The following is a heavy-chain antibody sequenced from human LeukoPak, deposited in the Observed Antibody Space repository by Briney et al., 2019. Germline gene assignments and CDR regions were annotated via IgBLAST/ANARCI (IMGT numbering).Heavy chain of an antibody. J-gene: IGHJ3*02. D-gene: IGHD3-22*01. CDR2: IVVGSGNT. CDR3: AADGPADLFDGSEDPPRDAFEI. Sequence: ASVKVSCKASGFTFSSSTMQWVRQARGQRLEWIGWIVVGSGNTNYAQKFQERATISRDMSTSTAYMELSSLTSEDTAVFYCAADGPADLFDGSEDPPRDAFEIWGQGTMVTVSS. CDR1: GFTFSSST. V-gene: IGHV1-58*02.